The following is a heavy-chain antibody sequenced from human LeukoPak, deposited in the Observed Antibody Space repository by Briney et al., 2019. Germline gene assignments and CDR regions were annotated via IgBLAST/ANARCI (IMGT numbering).Heavy chain of an antibody. CDR1: AYTFTSYG. Sequence: ASVNVSCKASAYTFTSYGISWVRQAPAQGLEWMGWISAYNGKTNYSQKLHGRVTMTTDTYTSTAYMELRSLRSDDTAVYYCARDSEDTMIVVVITPLGYWGQGTLVTVSS. V-gene: IGHV1-18*01. CDR2: ISAYNGKT. J-gene: IGHJ4*02. D-gene: IGHD3-22*01. CDR3: ARDSEDTMIVVVITPLGY.